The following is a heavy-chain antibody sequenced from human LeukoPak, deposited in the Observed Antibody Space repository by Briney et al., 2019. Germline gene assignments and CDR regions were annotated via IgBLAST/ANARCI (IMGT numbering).Heavy chain of an antibody. J-gene: IGHJ4*02. CDR2: ISAYNGNT. Sequence: ASVKVSCKASGYTFTSYGISWVRQAPGQGLEWMGWISAYNGNTNYAQKLQGRVTMTTDTSTSTAYMEPRSLRSDDTAVYYCARDRPEITMIVVVITSMDYWGQGTLVTVSS. CDR3: ARDRPEITMIVVVITSMDY. D-gene: IGHD3-22*01. V-gene: IGHV1-18*01. CDR1: GYTFTSYG.